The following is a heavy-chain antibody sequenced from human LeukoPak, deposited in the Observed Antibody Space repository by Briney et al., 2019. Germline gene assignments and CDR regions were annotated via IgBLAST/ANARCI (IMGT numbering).Heavy chain of an antibody. V-gene: IGHV3-66*01. CDR1: GFTVSSNY. CDR3: ASTFYGDTPPY. J-gene: IGHJ4*02. D-gene: IGHD4-17*01. CDR2: IYSGGST. Sequence: QAGGSMRLSCAASGFTVSSNYMSWVRQAPGKGLEWVSVIYSGGSTYYADSVKGRFTISRDNSKNTLYLQMNSLRAEDTAVYYCASTFYGDTPPYWGQGTLVPVS.